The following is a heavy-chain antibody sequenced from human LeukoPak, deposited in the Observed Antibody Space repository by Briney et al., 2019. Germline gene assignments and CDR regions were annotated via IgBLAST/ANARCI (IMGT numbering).Heavy chain of an antibody. V-gene: IGHV1-2*02. CDR2: INPNSGGT. CDR1: GYTFTGYY. CDR3: ARVYDFWSGPFDY. J-gene: IGHJ4*02. Sequence: ASVKVSCKASGYTFTGYYMHWVRQAPGQGLXWMGWINPNSGGTNYAQKFQGRVTMTRDTSISTAYMELSGLRSDDTAVYYCARVYDFWSGPFDYWGQGTLVTVSS. D-gene: IGHD3-3*01.